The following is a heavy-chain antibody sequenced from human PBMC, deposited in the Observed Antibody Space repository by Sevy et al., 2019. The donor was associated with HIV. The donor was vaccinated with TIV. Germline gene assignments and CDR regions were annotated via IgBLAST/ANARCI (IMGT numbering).Heavy chain of an antibody. CDR3: VSLFLSYRSGWSYFDY. CDR2: IFSSGST. CDR1: GFTVNDKY. Sequence: GGSLRLSCAISGFTVNDKYIIWVRQAPGKGLEWVSVIFSSGSTYYADSAKGRFTISRDNSKNTVDLQMNSVRAEDTAVYYSVSLFLSYRSGWSYFDYWGQGTLVTVSS. V-gene: IGHV3-66*02. D-gene: IGHD6-19*01. J-gene: IGHJ4*02.